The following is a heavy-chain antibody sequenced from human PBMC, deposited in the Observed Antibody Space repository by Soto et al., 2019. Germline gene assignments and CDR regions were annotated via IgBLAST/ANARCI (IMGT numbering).Heavy chain of an antibody. CDR3: ASLYSSSPDQFDY. CDR1: GGTFSSYA. V-gene: IGHV1-69*13. D-gene: IGHD6-13*01. J-gene: IGHJ4*02. CDR2: IIPIFGTA. Sequence: GASVKVSCKASGGTFSSYAISWVRQAPGQGLEWMGGIIPIFGTANYAQKFQGRVTITADESTSAAYMELSSLRSEDTAVYYCASLYSSSPDQFDYWGQGTLVTVSS.